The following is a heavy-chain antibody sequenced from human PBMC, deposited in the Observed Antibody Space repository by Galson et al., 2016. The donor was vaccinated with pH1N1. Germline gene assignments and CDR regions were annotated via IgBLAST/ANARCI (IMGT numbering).Heavy chain of an antibody. V-gene: IGHV2-5*02. Sequence: PALVKPTQTLTLTCTFSGFSLSTSGVGVGWIRQPPGKALEWLALIYRDDNKRYSPSLKSRLTITKDTSKNQVVLTMTNMDPVDTATYYCAHKVYGDYANWFDPWGQGTLVTVSS. D-gene: IGHD4-17*01. J-gene: IGHJ5*02. CDR1: GFSLSTSGVG. CDR2: IYRDDNK. CDR3: AHKVYGDYANWFDP.